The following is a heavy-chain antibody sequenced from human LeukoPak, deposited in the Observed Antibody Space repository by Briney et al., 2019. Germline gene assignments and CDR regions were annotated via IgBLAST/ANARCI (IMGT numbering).Heavy chain of an antibody. CDR2: IYNGSSI. CDR3: ILTTVTTSIEY. CDR1: GLTVSSNY. J-gene: IGHJ4*02. Sequence: GGSLRLSCAASGLTVSSNYMNWVRQAPGKGLEWVSVIYNGSSIHYADSVKGRFTISSDNSKNTVYLQMNSLRAEDTAVYYCILTTVTTSIEYWGQGTLVTVSS. V-gene: IGHV3-53*01. D-gene: IGHD4-17*01.